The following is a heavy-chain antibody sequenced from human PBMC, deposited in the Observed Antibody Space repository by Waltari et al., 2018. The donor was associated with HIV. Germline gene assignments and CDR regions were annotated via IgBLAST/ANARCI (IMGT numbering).Heavy chain of an antibody. J-gene: IGHJ6*02. CDR1: GFTFSNAW. D-gene: IGHD3-10*01. V-gene: IGHV3-15*01. Sequence: EVQLVESGGGLVKPGGSLRLSCAASGFTFSNAWMSWVSQAPGKGLEWVCRIKSKTDGGTTDYAAPVKGRFTISRDDSKNTLYLQMNSLKTEDTAVYYCTTLVLLGVGMDVWGQGTTVTVSS. CDR3: TTLVLLGVGMDV. CDR2: IKSKTDGGTT.